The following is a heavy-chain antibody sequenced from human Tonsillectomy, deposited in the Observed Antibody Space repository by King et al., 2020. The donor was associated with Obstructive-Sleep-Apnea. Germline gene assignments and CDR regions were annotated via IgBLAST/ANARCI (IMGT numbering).Heavy chain of an antibody. D-gene: IGHD3-3*01. Sequence: VQLVESGGGLVQPGRSLRLSCTASGFTFDHYAIHWVRQAPGKGLEWVSGISWNSGNIGYADSVKGRCTISRDNAKNSLYLQMNSLRAEDTAFYYCAKGAGARFALLAAYYFDYWGQGTLVTVSS. J-gene: IGHJ4*02. CDR2: ISWNSGNI. CDR3: AKGAGARFALLAAYYFDY. CDR1: GFTFDHYA. V-gene: IGHV3-9*01.